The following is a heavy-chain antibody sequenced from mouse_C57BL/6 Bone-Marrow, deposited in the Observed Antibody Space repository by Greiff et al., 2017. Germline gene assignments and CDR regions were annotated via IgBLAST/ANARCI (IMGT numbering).Heavy chain of an antibody. Sequence: EVQGVESGAELVRPGASVKLSCTASGFNIKDDYMHWVKQRPEQGLEWIGWIDPENGDTEYASKFQGKATITADTSSNTAYLQLSSLTSEDTAVYYCTPGPYAMDYWGQGTSVTVSS. CDR2: IDPENGDT. D-gene: IGHD3-3*01. CDR1: GFNIKDDY. CDR3: TPGPYAMDY. J-gene: IGHJ4*01. V-gene: IGHV14-4*01.